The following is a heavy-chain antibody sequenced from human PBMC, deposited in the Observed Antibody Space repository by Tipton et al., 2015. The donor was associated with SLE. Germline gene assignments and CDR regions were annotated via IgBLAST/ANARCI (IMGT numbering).Heavy chain of an antibody. CDR2: IFHSGST. CDR1: GGSISSGGYS. J-gene: IGHJ3*02. Sequence: LRLSCAVSGGSISSGGYSWSWIRQPPGKGLEWIGYIFHSGSTYYNPSLKSRVTISVDRSKNQFSLKLSSVTAADTAVYYCARDAGVGATSYAFDIWGQGTMVTVSS. V-gene: IGHV4-30-2*01. D-gene: IGHD1-26*01. CDR3: ARDAGVGATSYAFDI.